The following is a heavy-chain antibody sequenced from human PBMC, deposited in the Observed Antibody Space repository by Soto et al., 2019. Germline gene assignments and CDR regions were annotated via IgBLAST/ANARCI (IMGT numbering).Heavy chain of an antibody. D-gene: IGHD3-22*01. CDR3: ARVPITMIVVVIADAFDI. CDR2: ISAYNGNT. V-gene: IGHV1-18*01. CDR1: GYTFTSYG. J-gene: IGHJ3*02. Sequence: ASVKVSCKASGYTFTSYGISWVRQAPGQGLEWMGWISAYNGNTNYARKLQGRVTMTTDTSTSTAYMELRSLRSDDTAVYYCARVPITMIVVVIADAFDIWGQGTMVTVSS.